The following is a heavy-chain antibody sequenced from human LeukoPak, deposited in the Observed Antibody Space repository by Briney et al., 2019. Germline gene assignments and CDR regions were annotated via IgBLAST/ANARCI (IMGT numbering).Heavy chain of an antibody. CDR1: GFDFFRYS. D-gene: IGHD1-26*01. CDR3: ARGMTTTYYDYYYGMDV. V-gene: IGHV3-21*01. CDR2: VSRSSSHI. Sequence: KTGGSLRLSCAASGFDFFRYSMNWVRQAPGKGLEWVSCVSRSSSHIYYADSVKARFTISRDNAKNSLYLQMNSLRVEDTAVYYCARGMTTTYYDYYYGMDVWGQGTTGTVSS. J-gene: IGHJ6*02.